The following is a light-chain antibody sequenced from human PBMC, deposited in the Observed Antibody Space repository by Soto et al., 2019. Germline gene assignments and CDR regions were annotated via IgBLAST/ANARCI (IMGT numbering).Light chain of an antibody. CDR1: QSISSNF. V-gene: IGKV3-20*01. CDR3: QQYGSSGT. J-gene: IGKJ1*01. Sequence: EIVLTQSPGTLSLSPGEGATLSCRASQSISSNFLAWYQQKRGQAPRLLIYGATSRATGIPDRFSGSGSGTDFSLTVSRLEPEDFAVYYCQQYGSSGTFGQGTKVDIK. CDR2: GAT.